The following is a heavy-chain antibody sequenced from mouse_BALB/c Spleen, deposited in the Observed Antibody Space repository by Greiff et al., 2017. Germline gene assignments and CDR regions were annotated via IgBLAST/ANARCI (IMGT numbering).Heavy chain of an antibody. CDR1: GFTFSSYG. D-gene: IGHD2-3*01. V-gene: IGHV5-6*01. CDR3: ARHDGPYFDY. CDR2: ISSGGSYT. J-gene: IGHJ2*01. Sequence: EVHLVESGGDLVKPGGSLKLSCAASGFTFSSYGMSWVRQTPDKRLEWVATISSGGSYTYYPDSVKGRFTISRDNAKNTLYLQMSSLKSEDTAMYYCARHDGPYFDYWGQGTTLTVSS.